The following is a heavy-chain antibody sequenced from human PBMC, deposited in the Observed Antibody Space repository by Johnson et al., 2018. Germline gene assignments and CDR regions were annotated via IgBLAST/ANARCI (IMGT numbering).Heavy chain of an antibody. J-gene: IGHJ6*02. CDR2: ISKTSTFI. CDR1: GFSFSSYT. Sequence: EVQLVESGGDLVKPGESLRLSCEGSGFSFSSYTMNWVRQAPGKGLEWISSISKTSTFIHYSDSVKGRFAISRDNAKNSMFLLMDSLRVEDTAVYYCARDKHMSFGLDVWGQGTTVTVSS. V-gene: IGHV3-21*06. CDR3: ARDKHMSFGLDV. D-gene: IGHD2-21*01.